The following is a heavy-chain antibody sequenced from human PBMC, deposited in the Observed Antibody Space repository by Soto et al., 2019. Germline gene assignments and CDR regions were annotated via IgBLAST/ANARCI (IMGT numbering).Heavy chain of an antibody. J-gene: IGHJ4*02. CDR1: GASISSSSYY. Sequence: QLQLQESGPGLAKPSETLSLICTVSGASISSSSYYWGWIRQPPGKGLEWIGTINHSGSSYYNPSLKSRVTVSADTSQNQFSLKLSSVTAADTAVYYCTKRSPGTMADYWGQGILVTVSS. CDR2: INHSGSS. V-gene: IGHV4-39*01. D-gene: IGHD3-10*01. CDR3: TKRSPGTMADY.